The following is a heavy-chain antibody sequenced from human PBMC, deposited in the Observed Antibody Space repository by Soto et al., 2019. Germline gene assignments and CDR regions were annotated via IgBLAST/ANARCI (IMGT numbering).Heavy chain of an antibody. CDR2: IGPYNGNT. V-gene: IGHV1-18*01. J-gene: IGHJ4*02. CDR3: ARDGGYSPFDY. CDR1: GYIFSNYG. Sequence: ASVKVSCKASGYIFSNYGISWVRQAPGQGLEWMGWIGPYNGNTNYAQKFEDRVTMTTDTSTSTAYMELRGLRSDDTAVYYCARDGGYSPFDYWGQGTLVTVSS. D-gene: IGHD3-16*01.